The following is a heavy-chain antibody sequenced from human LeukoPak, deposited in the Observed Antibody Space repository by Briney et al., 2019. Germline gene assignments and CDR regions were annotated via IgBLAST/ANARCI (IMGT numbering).Heavy chain of an antibody. D-gene: IGHD3-9*01. V-gene: IGHV3-23*01. CDR3: TRDDILTGYYFYYYMDV. J-gene: IGHJ6*03. CDR1: GFTFSRFA. Sequence: PGGSLRLSCAASGFTFSRFAMSWVRQAPGKGLEWVSGFSGSGGSTYYADSVKGRFTISRDHSKNTPYLQMNSLKTEDTAIYYCTRDDILTGYYFYYYMDVWRKGTTVTVSS. CDR2: FSGSGGST.